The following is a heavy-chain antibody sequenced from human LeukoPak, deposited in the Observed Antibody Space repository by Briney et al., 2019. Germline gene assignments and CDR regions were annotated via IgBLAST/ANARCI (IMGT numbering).Heavy chain of an antibody. V-gene: IGHV1-69*05. D-gene: IGHD6-19*01. Sequence: GASVKVSCKASGGTFSSYAISWGRQAPGQGLEWMGGIIPIFGTANYAQKFQGRVTTTTDESTSTAYMELSSLRSEDTAVYYCARVLYSSGWYFDYWGKGTLVTVSS. CDR2: IIPIFGTA. CDR1: GGTFSSYA. CDR3: ARVLYSSGWYFDY. J-gene: IGHJ4*02.